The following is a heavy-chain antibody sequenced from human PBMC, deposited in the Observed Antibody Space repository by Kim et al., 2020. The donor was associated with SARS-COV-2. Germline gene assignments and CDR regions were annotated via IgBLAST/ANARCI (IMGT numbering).Heavy chain of an antibody. V-gene: IGHV3-74*01. Sequence: GGSLRLSCAASGFTFTSYWMHWVRQAPGKGLVWVSRINSDGSSTTCADYVKGRFTISRDNTKNTLYLQMNSLRAEDTAVYYCARNRLADCSGGSCLNWFDPWGQGTLVTVSS. J-gene: IGHJ5*02. D-gene: IGHD2-15*01. CDR2: INSDGSST. CDR3: ARNRLADCSGGSCLNWFDP. CDR1: GFTFTSYW.